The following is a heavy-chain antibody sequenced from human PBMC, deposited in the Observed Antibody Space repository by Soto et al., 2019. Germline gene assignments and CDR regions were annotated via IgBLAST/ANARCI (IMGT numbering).Heavy chain of an antibody. J-gene: IGHJ6*03. CDR2: IYWDDDK. CDR3: AHSSWYGDHHYYYYYMDV. CDR1: GFSLSTSGVG. V-gene: IGHV2-5*02. D-gene: IGHD4-17*01. Sequence: QITLKESGPTLVNPTQTLTLTCTFSGFSLSTSGVGVGWIRQPPGKALEWLALIYWDDDKRYSPSLKSRLTITKDTSKNQVVLTMTNMDPVDTATYYCAHSSWYGDHHYYYYYMDVWGKGTTVTVSS.